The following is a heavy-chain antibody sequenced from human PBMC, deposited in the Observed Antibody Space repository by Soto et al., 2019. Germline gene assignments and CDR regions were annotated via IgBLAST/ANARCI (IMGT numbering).Heavy chain of an antibody. V-gene: IGHV1-69*10. J-gene: IGHJ6*02. CDR1: GGIFSSYA. CDR3: ASSYCSSTSCYLSDYYYYYGMDV. D-gene: IGHD2-2*01. Sequence: ASVKVSCKASGGIFSSYAISWVRQAPGQGLEWMGGIIPILGIANYAQKFQGEVTITEDKSTSTAYMEQSSLRSEDTAVYYCASSYCSSTSCYLSDYYYYYGMDVWGQGTTVTVSS. CDR2: IIPILGIA.